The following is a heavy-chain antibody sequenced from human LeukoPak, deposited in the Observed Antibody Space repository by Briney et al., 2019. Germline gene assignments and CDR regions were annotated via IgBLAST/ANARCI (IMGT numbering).Heavy chain of an antibody. Sequence: GGSLRLSCAASGFTFSSYSMNWVRQAPGKGLEWVSSISSSSRYIYYADSVKGRFTISRDNAKNSLYLQMNSLRAEDTAVYYCARAVAVGSYYYYYGMDVWGQGTTVTVSS. J-gene: IGHJ6*02. CDR1: GFTFSSYS. CDR3: ARAVAVGSYYYYYGMDV. V-gene: IGHV3-21*01. D-gene: IGHD1-26*01. CDR2: ISSSSRYI.